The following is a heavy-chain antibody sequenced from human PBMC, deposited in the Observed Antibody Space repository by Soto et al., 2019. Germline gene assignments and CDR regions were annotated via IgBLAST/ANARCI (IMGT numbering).Heavy chain of an antibody. Sequence: GGSLRLSCAASGFTFSSYSMNWVRQAPGKGLEWVSSISSSSSYIYYADSVKGRFTISRDNAKNSLYLQMNSLRAEDTAVYYCARKWGSQDWENDAFDIWGQGTMVTVSS. CDR3: ARKWGSQDWENDAFDI. J-gene: IGHJ3*02. CDR1: GFTFSSYS. CDR2: ISSSSSYI. D-gene: IGHD3-16*01. V-gene: IGHV3-21*01.